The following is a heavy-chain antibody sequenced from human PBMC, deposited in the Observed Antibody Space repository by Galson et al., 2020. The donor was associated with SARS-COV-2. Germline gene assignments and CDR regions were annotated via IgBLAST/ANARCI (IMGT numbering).Heavy chain of an antibody. D-gene: IGHD6-13*01. Sequence: GESLKISCAASGFTFSTYAMHWVRQAPGKGLEWVAGISYDGNNKYYADSVKGRFTVSRDNSKDTLSLQMISLRPEDTAIYYCARDSSSRSSGWFDPWGQGTLVTVSS. CDR2: ISYDGNNK. V-gene: IGHV3-30*04. CDR1: GFTFSTYA. J-gene: IGHJ5*02. CDR3: ARDSSSRSSGWFDP.